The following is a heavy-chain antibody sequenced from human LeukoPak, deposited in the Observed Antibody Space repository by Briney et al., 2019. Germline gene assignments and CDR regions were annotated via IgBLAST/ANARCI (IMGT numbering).Heavy chain of an antibody. Sequence: SETLSLTCTVSGGSISSYYWSWIRQPPGKGLEWIGYIYYSGSTNYNPSLKSRVTISVDTSKNQFSLKLSSVTAADTAVYYCAREWVTTTGYYFDYWDQGTLVTVSS. CDR3: AREWVTTTGYYFDY. V-gene: IGHV4-59*01. D-gene: IGHD4-17*01. J-gene: IGHJ4*02. CDR1: GGSISSYY. CDR2: IYYSGST.